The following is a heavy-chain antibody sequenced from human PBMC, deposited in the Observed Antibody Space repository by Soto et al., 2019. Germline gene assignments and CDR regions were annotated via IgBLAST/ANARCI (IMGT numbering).Heavy chain of an antibody. CDR1: GYTFSNYG. Sequence: QVQLVQSGTEVKRPGASVKVSCTASGYTFSNYGVSWMRQTPGQGLEWVGWFNPANQNTNYEQKFQDRVSMTADTATSTAYMELRGLRSDDTAVYYCARVKFGDPFDFWGQGALVTVSS. CDR3: ARVKFGDPFDF. J-gene: IGHJ4*02. V-gene: IGHV1-18*01. CDR2: FNPANQNT. D-gene: IGHD2-21*02.